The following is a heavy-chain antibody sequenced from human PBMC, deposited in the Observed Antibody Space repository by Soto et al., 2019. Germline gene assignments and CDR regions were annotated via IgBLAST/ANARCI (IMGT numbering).Heavy chain of an antibody. CDR2: IYTSGST. J-gene: IGHJ4*02. V-gene: IGHV4-4*07. CDR1: GGSISSYY. Sequence: SETLSLSCTVSGGSISSYYWSWIRQPAGKGREWIGRIYTSGSTNSNPSLKSRVTISVDTSKNQFSLKLRSVTAADTAVYSCVRDRTPYNQGSRLGASFDFWGQGALVTVSS. D-gene: IGHD3-16*01. CDR3: VRDRTPYNQGSRLGASFDF.